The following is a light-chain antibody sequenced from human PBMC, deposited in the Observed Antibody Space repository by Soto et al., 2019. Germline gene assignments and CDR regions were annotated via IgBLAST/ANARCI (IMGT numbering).Light chain of an antibody. Sequence: QSALTQPASVSGSPGQSITISCTGTSSDVGGYDFVSWYQHHPGKAPKLIIYEVSTRPSGVSNRFSGSKSGNTASLTISGVQADDEADYYCSSYTSDWGVFGTGTKVTAL. V-gene: IGLV2-14*01. CDR1: SSDVGGYDF. J-gene: IGLJ1*01. CDR2: EVS. CDR3: SSYTSDWGV.